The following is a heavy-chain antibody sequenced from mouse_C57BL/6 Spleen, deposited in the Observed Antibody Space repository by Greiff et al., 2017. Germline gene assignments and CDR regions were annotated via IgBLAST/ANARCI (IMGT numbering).Heavy chain of an antibody. CDR3: ARGGQLRLAWCAY. D-gene: IGHD3-2*02. Sequence: EVQLVESGGGLVKPGGSLKLSCAASGFTFSDYGMHWVRQAPEKGLEWVAYISSGSSTIYYADTVKGRFTISRANATNTLFLQMTSLRSEDTAMYYCARGGQLRLAWCAYWGQGTLVTVSA. CDR2: ISSGSSTI. V-gene: IGHV5-17*01. J-gene: IGHJ3*01. CDR1: GFTFSDYG.